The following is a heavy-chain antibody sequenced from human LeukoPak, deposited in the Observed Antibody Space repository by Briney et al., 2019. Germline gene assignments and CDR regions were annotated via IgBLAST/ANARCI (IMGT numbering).Heavy chain of an antibody. J-gene: IGHJ5*02. CDR3: ARDGPEFIPGWFDP. Sequence: PSETLSLTCTVSGGSISSYYWSWIRQPPGKGLEWIGYIYYSGSTNYNPSLKSRVTISVDTSKNQFSLKLSSVTAADTAVYYCARDGPEFIPGWFDPWGQGTLVTVSS. CDR1: GGSISSYY. CDR2: IYYSGST. V-gene: IGHV4-59*01. D-gene: IGHD3-16*01.